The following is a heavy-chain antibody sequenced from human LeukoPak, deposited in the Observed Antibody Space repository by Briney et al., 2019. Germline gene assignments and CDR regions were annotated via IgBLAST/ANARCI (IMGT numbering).Heavy chain of an antibody. D-gene: IGHD5-24*01. V-gene: IGHV3-7*03. Sequence: GGSLRLSCAASGFMFSSNWMSWVRLAPGKGLEWVANIKEDGTETYYVDSVKGRFTISRDNAKNSLYLQMSSLRVEDTAVYYCAKEGRSLQTYWGQGTLVTVSS. CDR3: AKEGRSLQTY. CDR1: GFMFSSNW. CDR2: IKEDGTET. J-gene: IGHJ4*02.